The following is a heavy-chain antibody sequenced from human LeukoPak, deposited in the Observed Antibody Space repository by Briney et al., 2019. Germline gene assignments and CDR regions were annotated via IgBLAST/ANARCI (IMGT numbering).Heavy chain of an antibody. D-gene: IGHD6-19*01. CDR1: GGSISSSPYY. V-gene: IGHV4-39*07. J-gene: IGHJ4*02. CDR3: ARGSGWYAFDY. Sequence: SETLSLTCTVSGGSISSSPYYWAWIRQPPGKGLEWIGSIYYSGSAYYNPSLKSRVTISVDTSKNQFSLKLSSVTAADTAVYYCARGSGWYAFDYWGQGTLLTVSS. CDR2: IYYSGSA.